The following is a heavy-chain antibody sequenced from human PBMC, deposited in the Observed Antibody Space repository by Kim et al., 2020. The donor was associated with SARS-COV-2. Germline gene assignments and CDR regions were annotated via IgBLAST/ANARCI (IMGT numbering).Heavy chain of an antibody. D-gene: IGHD6-13*01. CDR3: ARDWLRIAAAGTYDY. J-gene: IGHJ4*02. Sequence: DSVKGRFTISRDNAKNSLYLQMNSLRAEDTAVYYCARDWLRIAAAGTYDYWGQGTLVTVSS. V-gene: IGHV3-7*01.